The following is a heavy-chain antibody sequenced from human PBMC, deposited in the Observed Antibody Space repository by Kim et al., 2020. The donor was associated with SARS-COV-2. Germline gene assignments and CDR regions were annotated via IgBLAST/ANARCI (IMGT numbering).Heavy chain of an antibody. V-gene: IGHV3-43*02. CDR2: ISGDGGST. Sequence: GGSLRLSCAASGFTFDDYAMHWVRQAPGKGLEWVSLISGDGGSTYYADSVKGRFTISRDNSKNSLYLQMNSLRSEDTALYYCAKVAPHYDILTGNFDYWGQGTLVTVSS. J-gene: IGHJ4*02. D-gene: IGHD3-9*01. CDR1: GFTFDDYA. CDR3: AKVAPHYDILTGNFDY.